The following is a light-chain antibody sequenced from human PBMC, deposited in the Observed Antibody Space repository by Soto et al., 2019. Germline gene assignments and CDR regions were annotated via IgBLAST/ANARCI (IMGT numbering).Light chain of an antibody. Sequence: QLVLTQPASVSGSPGQSIIISCTGTSNDVGGYNYVSWYQQHPGKAPILIIYNVFNRPSGVSNRFSGSKSGNTASLTISGLQAYDEADYYCSSFTGSTTVVFGGGTKLTVL. J-gene: IGLJ2*01. V-gene: IGLV2-14*01. CDR1: SNDVGGYNY. CDR2: NVF. CDR3: SSFTGSTTVV.